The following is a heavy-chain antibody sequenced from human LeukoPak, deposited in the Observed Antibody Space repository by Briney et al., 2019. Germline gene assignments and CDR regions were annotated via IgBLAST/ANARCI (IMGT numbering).Heavy chain of an antibody. CDR2: ISGSGYYI. Sequence: PGGSLRLSCAASGFTFSSYWMSWVRQAPGKGLEWVSSISGSGYYIYYADSMKGRFTISRDNAKNSLYLQMSSLRAEDTAVYYCARDLADRHYNGMDVWGQGTTVTVSS. CDR3: ARDLADRHYNGMDV. J-gene: IGHJ6*02. CDR1: GFTFSSYW. D-gene: IGHD3-22*01. V-gene: IGHV3-21*01.